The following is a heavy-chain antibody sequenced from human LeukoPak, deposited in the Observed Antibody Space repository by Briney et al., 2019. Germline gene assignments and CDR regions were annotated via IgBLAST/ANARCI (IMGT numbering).Heavy chain of an antibody. CDR1: GYSFTNYS. V-gene: IGHV5-51*01. CDR3: ALSSGAYNSAGYFDY. Sequence: GDSLKISCKGSGYSFTNYSIGWVRQMPGKGLEWMGIIYPNASDTRYSPSFRGQVTISADKSITTAYLQWNSLKASDTAMYYCALSSGAYNSAGYFDYWGQGALVTVSS. J-gene: IGHJ4*02. CDR2: IYPNASDT. D-gene: IGHD2-15*01.